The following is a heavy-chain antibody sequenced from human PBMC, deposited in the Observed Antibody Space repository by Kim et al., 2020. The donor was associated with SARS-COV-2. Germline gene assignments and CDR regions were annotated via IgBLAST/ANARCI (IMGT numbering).Heavy chain of an antibody. V-gene: IGHV5-51*01. D-gene: IGHD5-18*01. J-gene: IGHJ4*02. CDR3: ARSTAMVTVFDY. Sequence: RYSPSFQGQVTISADKSISTAYLQWSSLKASDTAMYYCARSTAMVTVFDYWGQGTLVTVSS.